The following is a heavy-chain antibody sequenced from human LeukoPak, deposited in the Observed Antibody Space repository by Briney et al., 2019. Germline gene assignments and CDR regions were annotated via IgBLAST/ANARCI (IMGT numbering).Heavy chain of an antibody. J-gene: IGHJ4*02. CDR1: GFTFSNYE. CDR2: ISSSGSTI. D-gene: IGHD6-13*01. V-gene: IGHV3-48*03. Sequence: GGSLRLSCAASGFTFSNYEMNWVRQAPGKGLEWVSYISSSGSTIYYADSVKGRFTISRDNAKNSLYLQMNSLRVEDTAEYYCAKGSYSSSFSPADSWGQGTLVTVSS. CDR3: AKGSYSSSFSPADS.